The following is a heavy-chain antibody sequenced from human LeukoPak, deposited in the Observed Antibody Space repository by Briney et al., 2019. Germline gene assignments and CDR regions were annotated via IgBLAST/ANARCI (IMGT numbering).Heavy chain of an antibody. V-gene: IGHV3-7*01. Sequence: GGSLRLSCAASGLTFSHYWMSWIRQAPGKGLKWAAHINEDGSDKYYVDSVKGRFTISRDNAKNSLYLQMNSLRAEDTAVYYCASWVGKYYETSDYSLAPSNSWGQGTLVTVSS. CDR2: INEDGSDK. CDR1: GLTFSHYW. J-gene: IGHJ4*02. CDR3: ASWVGKYYETSDYSLAPSNS. D-gene: IGHD3-22*01.